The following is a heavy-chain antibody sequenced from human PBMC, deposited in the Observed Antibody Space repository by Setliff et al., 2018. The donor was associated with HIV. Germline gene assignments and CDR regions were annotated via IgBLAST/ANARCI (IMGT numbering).Heavy chain of an antibody. CDR1: SESIVSYY. CDR3: ATDTAFLQEGTEF. V-gene: IGHV4-39*01. D-gene: IGHD5-18*01. CDR2: SYYSGST. J-gene: IGHJ4*02. Sequence: ETLSLTCAVSSESIVSYYWAWIRQPPGKGLEWIGSSYYSGSTYYNPSLKSRVTISVDTSKNQFSLKLTSVTAADTAIYYCATDTAFLQEGTEFWGQGALVTVSS.